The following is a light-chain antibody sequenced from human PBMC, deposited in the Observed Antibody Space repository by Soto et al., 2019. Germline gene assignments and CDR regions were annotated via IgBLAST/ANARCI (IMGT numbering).Light chain of an antibody. CDR3: CSYTSSSTYV. CDR1: SSDVGGYNY. Sequence: LTQPASVSGSPGQSITISCTGTSSDVGGYNYVSWYQQHPGKAPKLMIYDVSNRPSGVSNRFSGSKSGNTASLTISGLQAEDEADYYCCSYTSSSTYVFGTGPKVTVL. V-gene: IGLV2-14*01. J-gene: IGLJ1*01. CDR2: DVS.